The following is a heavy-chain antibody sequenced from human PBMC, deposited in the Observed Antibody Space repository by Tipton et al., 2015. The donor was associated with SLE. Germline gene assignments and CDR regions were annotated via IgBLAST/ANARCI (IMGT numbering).Heavy chain of an antibody. V-gene: IGHV4-59*12. Sequence: TLSLTCTVSGGSINSYYWTWIRQPPGMGLEWVGYIYSSGSANYNPSLKSRVAISVDSSKNQFSLELSSVTAADTAVYYCASINYYSSGYLKGLNYWGQGTLVTVSS. CDR3: ASINYYSSGYLKGLNY. D-gene: IGHD3-22*01. CDR2: IYSSGSA. CDR1: GGSINSYY. J-gene: IGHJ4*02.